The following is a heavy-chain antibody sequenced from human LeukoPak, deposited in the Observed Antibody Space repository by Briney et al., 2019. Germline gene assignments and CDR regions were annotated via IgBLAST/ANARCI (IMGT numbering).Heavy chain of an antibody. V-gene: IGHV1-8*01. CDR2: MNPNSGNT. CDR1: GYTFTSYD. D-gene: IGHD4-17*01. CDR3: ARAALDYGDYDDY. Sequence: ASVKVSCKASGYTFTSYDINWVRQATGQGLEWTGWMNPNSGNTGYAQKFQGRVTMTRNTSISTAYMELSSLRSEDTAVYYCARAALDYGDYDDYWGQGTLVTVSS. J-gene: IGHJ4*02.